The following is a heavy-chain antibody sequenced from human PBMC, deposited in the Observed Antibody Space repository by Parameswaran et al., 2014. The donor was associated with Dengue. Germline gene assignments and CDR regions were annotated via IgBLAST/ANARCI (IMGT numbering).Heavy chain of an antibody. D-gene: IGHD3-3*01. CDR2: ISWNSGSI. CDR3: AKDLYDFLRYGMDV. V-gene: IGHV3-9*01. Sequence: PGKGLEWVSGISWNSGSIGYADSVKGRFTISRDNAKNSLYLQMNSLRAEDTALYYCAKDLYDFLRYGMDVWAKDHGHRLL. J-gene: IGHJ6*04.